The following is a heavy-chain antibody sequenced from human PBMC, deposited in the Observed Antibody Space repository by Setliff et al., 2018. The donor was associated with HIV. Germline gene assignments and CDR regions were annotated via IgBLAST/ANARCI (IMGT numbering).Heavy chain of an antibody. D-gene: IGHD2-21*02. CDR2: INPTGDIT. CDR3: ALLNHIVVVTALLPGDY. Sequence: GASVKVSCKVSGYTFINNYIHWVRQAPGQGLEWMGLINPTGDITFYPQKFQARVTMTRDTSMNTAYMELSRLRSDDTAVYYCALLNHIVVVTALLPGDYWGQGTPVTVPQ. V-gene: IGHV1-46*01. J-gene: IGHJ4*02. CDR1: GYTFINNY.